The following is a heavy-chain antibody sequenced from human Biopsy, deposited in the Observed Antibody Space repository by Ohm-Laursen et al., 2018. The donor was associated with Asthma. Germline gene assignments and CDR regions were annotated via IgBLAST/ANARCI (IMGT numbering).Heavy chain of an antibody. V-gene: IGHV1-69*01. CDR1: GGTFSSYS. CDR2: IIPIFGTA. CDR3: ARHPYVDGSGNYYYRGNDYYLGMDV. J-gene: IGHJ6*02. D-gene: IGHD3-10*01. Sequence: GSSVKVSCKASGGTFSSYSVSWVRQAPGQGLEWMGGIIPIFGTANYAQKFQGRVTITADESTSTAYMELSSLRSEDTAVYYCARHPYVDGSGNYYYRGNDYYLGMDVWGQGTTVTVSS.